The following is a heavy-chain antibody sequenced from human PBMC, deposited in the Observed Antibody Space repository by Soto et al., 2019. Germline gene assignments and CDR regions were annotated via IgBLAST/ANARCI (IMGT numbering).Heavy chain of an antibody. CDR1: VYNFINYW. CDR2: IDPSDSYT. CDR3: ARHTPNYYGSGSQDS. D-gene: IGHD3-10*01. Sequence: PGESLKISCKASVYNFINYWISWVRQMPGKGLEWIGRIDPSDSYTKYRPSFEGHVTMSVDKSISTAYLQWSRLKASDTAMYYCARHTPNYYGSGSQDSWGQGTLVTVSS. J-gene: IGHJ4*02. V-gene: IGHV5-10-1*01.